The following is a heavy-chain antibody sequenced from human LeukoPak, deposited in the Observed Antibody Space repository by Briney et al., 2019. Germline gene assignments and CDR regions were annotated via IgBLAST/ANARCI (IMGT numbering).Heavy chain of an antibody. D-gene: IGHD2-8*02. CDR3: ATYRQVLLPFES. J-gene: IGHJ4*02. CDR2: IFPSGGEI. V-gene: IGHV3-23*01. CDR1: GFTFSTLA. Sequence: GVSLRLSCAASGFTFSTLAMIRVRQPPGKGLEWVSSIFPSGGEIHYADSVRGRFTISRDNSKSTLSLQMNSLRAEDTAIYYCATYRQVLLPFESWGQGTLVTVSS.